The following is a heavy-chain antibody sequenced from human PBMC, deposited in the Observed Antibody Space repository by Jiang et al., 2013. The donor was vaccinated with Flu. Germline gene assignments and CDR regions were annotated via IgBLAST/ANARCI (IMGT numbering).Heavy chain of an antibody. Sequence: SGAEVKKPGSSVKVSCRASGGTFSSYSISWVRQDPGQGLEWMGGITPIFARANYAQKFQGRVTITAVKSTTTVYLELSSLRSEDTAVYYCARGSSDCTSANCPFDYWGQGTLVTVSS. J-gene: IGHJ4*02. CDR2: ITPIFARA. CDR3: ARGSSDCTSANCPFDY. V-gene: IGHV1-69*06. D-gene: IGHD2-2*01. CDR1: GGTFSSYS.